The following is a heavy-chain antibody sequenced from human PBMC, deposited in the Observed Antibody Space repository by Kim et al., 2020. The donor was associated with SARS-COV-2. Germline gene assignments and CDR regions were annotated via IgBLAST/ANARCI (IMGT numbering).Heavy chain of an antibody. CDR2: T. Sequence: TYYAESVKGRFTISRDNSKNTLYLQMNSLRAEDTAVYYCAKVGGWPTVDYWGQGTLVTVSS. V-gene: IGHV3-23*01. J-gene: IGHJ4*02. D-gene: IGHD6-19*01. CDR3: AKVGGWPTVDY.